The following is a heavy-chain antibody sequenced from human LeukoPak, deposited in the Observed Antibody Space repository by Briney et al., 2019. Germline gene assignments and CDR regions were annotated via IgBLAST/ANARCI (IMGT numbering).Heavy chain of an antibody. CDR2: TYYRSKWYN. CDR1: GDSVSR. J-gene: IGHJ6*03. V-gene: IGHV6-1*01. CDR3: ARSVEGYCRGGSCYYYSYYMDV. Sequence: PSQTLSLTCAISGDSVSRNWIRQSPSRGLEWLGRTYYRSKWYNDYAVSVKSRITINPDTSKNQFSLQLNSVTPEDTAVYYCARSVEGYCRGGSCYYYSYYMDVWGKGTTVTVSS. D-gene: IGHD2-15*01.